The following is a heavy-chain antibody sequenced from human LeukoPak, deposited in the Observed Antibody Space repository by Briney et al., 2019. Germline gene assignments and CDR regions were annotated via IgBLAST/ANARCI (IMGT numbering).Heavy chain of an antibody. Sequence: GGSLRLSCAASGFTFSSCAMNWVRQAPGKGLEWVGRIKKKIEGETAHYAAPVRGRFIISRDDSKNMLYLQMDSLKTEDTAVYYCTTRVVTTNDNWGQGTLVTVSS. J-gene: IGHJ4*02. CDR1: GFTFSSCA. D-gene: IGHD2-21*02. CDR2: IKKKIEGETA. V-gene: IGHV3-15*01. CDR3: TTRVVTTNDN.